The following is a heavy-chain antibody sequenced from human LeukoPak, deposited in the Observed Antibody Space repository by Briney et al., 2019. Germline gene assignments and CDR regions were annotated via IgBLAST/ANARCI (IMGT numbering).Heavy chain of an antibody. Sequence: SETLSLTCAVSNDSLTNEFYWGRVRQPPGTGLEWIGSIHHTDNTDYNPSLQGRLTLSLDPAKNHASIRLPSVRAAGPAFFYCAREKDGYVWGTYRWWGQGTMVTVSS. CDR3: AREKDGYVWGTYRW. D-gene: IGHD3-16*02. CDR1: NDSLTNEFY. V-gene: IGHV4-38-2*02. J-gene: IGHJ3*01. CDR2: IHHTDNT.